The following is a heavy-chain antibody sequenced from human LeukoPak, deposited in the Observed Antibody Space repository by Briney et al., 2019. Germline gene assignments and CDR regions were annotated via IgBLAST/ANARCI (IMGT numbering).Heavy chain of an antibody. Sequence: GRSLRLSCAASGFTFSSYGMHWVRQAPGKGLEWVAVIWYDGSNKYYADSVKGRFTISRDNSKNTLYLQMNSLRAEDTAVYYCAKDVGYYGSGSNDYWGQGTLVTVSS. CDR1: GFTFSSYG. CDR2: IWYDGSNK. J-gene: IGHJ4*02. V-gene: IGHV3-33*06. CDR3: AKDVGYYGSGSNDY. D-gene: IGHD3-10*01.